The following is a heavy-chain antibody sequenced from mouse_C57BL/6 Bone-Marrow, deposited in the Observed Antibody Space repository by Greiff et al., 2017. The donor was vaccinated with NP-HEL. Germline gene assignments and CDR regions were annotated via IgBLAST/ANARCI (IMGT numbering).Heavy chain of an antibody. D-gene: IGHD1-1*01. Sequence: QVQLQQSGAELARPGASVKLSCKASGYTFTSYWMHWVKQRPGQGLEWIGNINPSNGGTNYNEKFKSKATLTVDKSSSTAYMQLSSLTSEDSAVYYCARSEYGSLDYWGQGTTLTVSS. CDR2: INPSNGGT. J-gene: IGHJ2*01. CDR1: GYTFTSYW. CDR3: ARSEYGSLDY. V-gene: IGHV1-53*01.